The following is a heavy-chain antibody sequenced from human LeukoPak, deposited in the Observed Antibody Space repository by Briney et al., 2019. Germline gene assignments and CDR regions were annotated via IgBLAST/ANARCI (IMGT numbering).Heavy chain of an antibody. CDR3: ARDDVVIATFVHYFGSDV. CDR1: GFTFSSYW. Sequence: PGGSLRLSCAASGFTFSSYWMSWVRQAPGKGLEWVSSITPSGPGMYYADSVKGRFTISRDNAKNTVYLQMNSLRAEDTAVYYCARDDVVIATFVHYFGSDVWGQGTTVTVSS. J-gene: IGHJ6*02. CDR2: ITPSGPGM. V-gene: IGHV3-21*04. D-gene: IGHD2/OR15-2a*01.